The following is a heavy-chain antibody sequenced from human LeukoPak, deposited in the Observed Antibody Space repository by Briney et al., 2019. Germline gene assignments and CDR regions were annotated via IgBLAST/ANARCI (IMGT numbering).Heavy chain of an antibody. D-gene: IGHD3-3*01. CDR2: INSDGSST. CDR1: GFTFRSYW. Sequence: GGSLRLSCATSGFTFRSYWMHWVRQAPGKGLVWVSRINSDGSSTSYSDSVKGRFTISRDNSKNTLYLQMNSLRAEDTAVYYCAKERGIDYDFWSGYYTGYGDWGQGTLVTVSS. CDR3: AKERGIDYDFWSGYYTGYGD. V-gene: IGHV3-74*01. J-gene: IGHJ4*02.